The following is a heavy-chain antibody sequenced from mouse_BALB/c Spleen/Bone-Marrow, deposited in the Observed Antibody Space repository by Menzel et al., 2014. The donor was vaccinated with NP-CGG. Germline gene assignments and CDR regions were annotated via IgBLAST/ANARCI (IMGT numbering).Heavy chain of an antibody. CDR3: ARDKGRVFFDY. J-gene: IGHJ2*01. CDR2: IRNKANGYTT. Sequence: DVKLVESGGGLVQPGGSLRLSCATSGFTFTDYYMNWVRQPPGKALEWLGFIRNKANGYTTEYSASVKSRFTISRDNSQNILYLQMNTLRVDDSATYYCARDKGRVFFDYCGQGTTLTVSS. CDR1: GFTFTDYY. V-gene: IGHV7-3*02.